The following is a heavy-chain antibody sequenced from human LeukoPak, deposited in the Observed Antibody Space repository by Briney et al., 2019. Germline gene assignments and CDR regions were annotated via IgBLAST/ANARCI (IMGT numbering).Heavy chain of an antibody. CDR2: ISGSGGST. CDR1: GFTFSSYA. V-gene: IGHV3-23*01. J-gene: IGHJ4*02. Sequence: GGSLRLSCAASGFTFSSYAMSWVRQAPEKGLEWVSAISGSGGSTYYADSVKGRFTISRDNSKNTLYLQMNSLRAEDTAVYYCAKALYYDSSGYYLDGPFDYWGQGTLVTVSS. CDR3: AKALYYDSSGYYLDGPFDY. D-gene: IGHD3-22*01.